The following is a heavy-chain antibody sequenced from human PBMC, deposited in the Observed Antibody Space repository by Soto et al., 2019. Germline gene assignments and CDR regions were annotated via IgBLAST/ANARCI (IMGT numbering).Heavy chain of an antibody. V-gene: IGHV3-30-3*01. CDR2: ISYDGSNK. D-gene: IGHD6-19*01. J-gene: IGHJ4*02. Sequence: PGGSLRLSCAASGLTFSSYAMHWVRQALGKGLEWVAVISYDGSNKYYADSVKGRFTISRDNSKNTLYLQMNSLRAEDTAVYYFASPHSTSYSSGWYPIDYWGQGTLVTVS. CDR3: ASPHSTSYSSGWYPIDY. CDR1: GLTFSSYA.